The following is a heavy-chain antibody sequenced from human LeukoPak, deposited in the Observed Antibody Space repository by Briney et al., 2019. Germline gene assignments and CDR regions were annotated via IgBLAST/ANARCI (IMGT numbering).Heavy chain of an antibody. CDR1: GFTFSSYG. J-gene: IGHJ4*02. Sequence: GGSLRLSCAASGFTFSSYGMHWVRQAPGKGLEWVAVISYDGSNKYYADSVKGRFTISRDNSKNTLYLQMNSLRAEDTAVYYCAKDRDIVVVPAANIDYWGQGTLVIVSS. V-gene: IGHV3-30*18. CDR2: ISYDGSNK. CDR3: AKDRDIVVVPAANIDY. D-gene: IGHD2-2*01.